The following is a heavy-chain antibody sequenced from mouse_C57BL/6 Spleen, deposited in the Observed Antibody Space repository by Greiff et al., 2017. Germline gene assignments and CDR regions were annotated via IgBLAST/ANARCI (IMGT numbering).Heavy chain of an antibody. Sequence: QVQLQQPGAELVRPGSSVKLSCKASGYTFTSYWMHWVKQRPIQGLEWIGNIDPSDSETHYNQKFKDKATLTADKSSSTAYMQLSSLTSEDSAVYYCARDAYGSSYHFDYWGQGTTLTVSS. V-gene: IGHV1-52*01. D-gene: IGHD1-1*01. CDR3: ARDAYGSSYHFDY. J-gene: IGHJ2*01. CDR2: IDPSDSET. CDR1: GYTFTSYW.